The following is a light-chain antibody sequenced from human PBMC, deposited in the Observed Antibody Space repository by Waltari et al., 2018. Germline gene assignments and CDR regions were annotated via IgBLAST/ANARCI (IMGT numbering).Light chain of an antibody. CDR3: QQIYSTPWT. Sequence: DIQMTQSPSSLSASVGDRVTITCRASQSISSYLNWYQQKPGKAPKLLIYAASSLQSGVPSRFSGSGSGTDFTLTISSLQPEDFATYYCQQIYSTPWTFGQGTKVEIK. CDR2: AAS. J-gene: IGKJ1*01. CDR1: QSISSY. V-gene: IGKV1-39*01.